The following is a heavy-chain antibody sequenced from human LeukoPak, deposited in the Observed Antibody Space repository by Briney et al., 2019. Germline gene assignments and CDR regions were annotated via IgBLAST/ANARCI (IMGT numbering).Heavy chain of an antibody. CDR3: ARLPRDYYGSGSYGDDY. CDR1: GGSVSDYY. V-gene: IGHV4-59*02. CDR2: IYYTGSS. J-gene: IGHJ4*02. D-gene: IGHD3-10*01. Sequence: SETLSLTCTVSGGSVSDYYWSWIRQSPGKGLEWIGYIYYTGSSSYNPSLKSRVTISVDTSKNQFSLKLSSVTAADTAVYYCARLPRDYYGSGSYGDDYWGQGTLVTVSS.